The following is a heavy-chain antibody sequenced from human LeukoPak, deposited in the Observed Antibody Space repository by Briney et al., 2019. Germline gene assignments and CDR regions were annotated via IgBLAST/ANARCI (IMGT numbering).Heavy chain of an antibody. CDR3: ARGYSGSYFDYFDY. J-gene: IGHJ4*02. D-gene: IGHD1-26*01. V-gene: IGHV4-38-2*01. Sequence: SETLSLTCAVSGYSISSGYYWGWIRQPPGKGLEWIGSIYHSGCTYYNPSLKSRVTISVDTSKNQFSLKLSSVTATDTAVHYCARGYSGSYFDYFDYWGQGTLVTVSS. CDR1: GYSISSGYY. CDR2: IYHSGCT.